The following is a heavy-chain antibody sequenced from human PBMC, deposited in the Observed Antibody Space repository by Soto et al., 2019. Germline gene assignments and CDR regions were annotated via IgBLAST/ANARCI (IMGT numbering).Heavy chain of an antibody. CDR2: ISPRSTFR. V-gene: IGHV3-11*06. Sequence: GGSLRLSCATSGFSFSDSYMSWIRQAPGKGLEWISYISPRSTFRDYAESVKGRFTISRDSVKNSLYLQMNNLTAGDTGVYYCAGGGGGGLFDPWGQGSLVTVSS. J-gene: IGHJ5*02. CDR3: AGGGGGGLFDP. CDR1: GFSFSDSY. D-gene: IGHD2-21*01.